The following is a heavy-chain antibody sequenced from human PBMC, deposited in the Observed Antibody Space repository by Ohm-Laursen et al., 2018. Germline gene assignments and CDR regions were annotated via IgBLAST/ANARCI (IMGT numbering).Heavy chain of an antibody. CDR3: TTSRVVAAHFDY. CDR1: GFTFSNAW. J-gene: IGHJ4*02. D-gene: IGHD2-15*01. V-gene: IGHV3-15*01. Sequence: SLRLSCTASGFTFSNAWMSWVRQAPGNGLEWDGRIKSKTEGGTTDYSAPVKGRLTISRDDSKNTLYLQMNSLKTEDTAVYYCTTSRVVAAHFDYWGQGTLVTVS. CDR2: IKSKTEGGTT.